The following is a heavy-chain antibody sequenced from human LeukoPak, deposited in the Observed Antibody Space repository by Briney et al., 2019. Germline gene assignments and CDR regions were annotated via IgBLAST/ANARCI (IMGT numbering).Heavy chain of an antibody. CDR3: ARHGGGWSFDY. D-gene: IGHD6-19*01. J-gene: IGHJ4*02. CDR2: YSGST. Sequence: PSETLSLTCTVSGGSIGTYYWSWIRQPPGKRLEWIGYYSGSTNYNPSLKSRVTISGDTSKNHFSLKLTSVTAADTAVYYCARHGGGWSFDYWGQGTLVTVSS. V-gene: IGHV4-59*08. CDR1: GGSIGTYY.